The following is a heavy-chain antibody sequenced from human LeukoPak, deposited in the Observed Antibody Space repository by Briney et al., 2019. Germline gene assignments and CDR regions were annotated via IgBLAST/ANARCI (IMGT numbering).Heavy chain of an antibody. CDR3: ARARYSSSWYGSGGYDAFDI. Sequence: GGSLRLSCAASGFTFSSYGMSWVRQAPGKGLEWVAVISYDGSNKYYADSVKGRFTISRDNPKNTLYLQMNSLRAEDTAVYYCARARYSSSWYGSGGYDAFDIWGQGTMVTVSS. CDR1: GFTFSSYG. J-gene: IGHJ3*02. CDR2: ISYDGSNK. V-gene: IGHV3-30*03. D-gene: IGHD6-13*01.